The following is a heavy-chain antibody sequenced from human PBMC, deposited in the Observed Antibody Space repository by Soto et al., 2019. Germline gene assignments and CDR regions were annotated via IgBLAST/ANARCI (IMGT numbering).Heavy chain of an antibody. V-gene: IGHV3-7*01. J-gene: IGHJ4*02. CDR1: GFTFSSYW. Sequence: PGGSLRLSCAAPGFTFSSYWMSWVRQAPGKGLEWVANIKQDGSEKYYVDSVKGRFTISRDNAKNTLFLQMNSLRAEDTAVYYCARYSFGSGSARLFDYWGQGTLVTVSS. D-gene: IGHD3-10*01. CDR3: ARYSFGSGSARLFDY. CDR2: IKQDGSEK.